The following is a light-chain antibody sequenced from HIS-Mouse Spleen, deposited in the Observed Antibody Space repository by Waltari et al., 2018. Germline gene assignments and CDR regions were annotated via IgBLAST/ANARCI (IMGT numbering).Light chain of an antibody. J-gene: IGLJ2*01. Sequence: SALTQPAAVSGSPGQSLTLSCTGTSSEFGSYNLVPWYQQHPGQAPKLMIYEGSKRPSGVSKRFSGSKSGNTASLTISGLQAEDEADYYCCSYAGSSTLVFGGGTKLTVL. CDR1: SSEFGSYNL. CDR2: EGS. V-gene: IGLV2-23*01. CDR3: CSYAGSSTLV.